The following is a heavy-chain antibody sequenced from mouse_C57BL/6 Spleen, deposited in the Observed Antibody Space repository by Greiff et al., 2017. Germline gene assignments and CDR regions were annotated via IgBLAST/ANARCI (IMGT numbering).Heavy chain of an antibody. D-gene: IGHD2-1*01. V-gene: IGHV1-7*01. Sequence: QVQLKQSGAELAKPGASVKLSCKASGYTFTSYWMHWVKQRPGQGLEWIGYINPSSGYTKYNQKFKDKATLTADKSASTAYMQLSSLTYEDSAVYYCARGNYDYAMDYWGQGTSVTVSS. CDR2: INPSSGYT. CDR1: GYTFTSYW. CDR3: ARGNYDYAMDY. J-gene: IGHJ4*01.